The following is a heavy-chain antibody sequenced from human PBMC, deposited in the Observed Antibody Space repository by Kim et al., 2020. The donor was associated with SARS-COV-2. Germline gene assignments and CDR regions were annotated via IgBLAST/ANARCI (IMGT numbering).Heavy chain of an antibody. D-gene: IGHD6-13*01. V-gene: IGHV3-23*01. CDR1: GFTFSSYA. J-gene: IGHJ4*02. CDR3: AKDRFRLAAAGTNRPSFDY. CDR2: ISGSGGST. Sequence: GGSLRLSCAASGFTFSSYAMSWVRQAPGKGLEWVSAISGSGGSTYYADSVKGRFTISRDNSKNTLYLQMNSLRAEDTAVYYCAKDRFRLAAAGTNRPSFDYWGQGTLVTVSS.